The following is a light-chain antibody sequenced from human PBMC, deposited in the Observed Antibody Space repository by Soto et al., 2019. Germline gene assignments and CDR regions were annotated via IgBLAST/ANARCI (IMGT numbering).Light chain of an antibody. CDR3: QQYGSSSWT. CDR1: QGIGDT. CDR2: DTS. J-gene: IGKJ1*01. V-gene: IGKV3-20*01. Sequence: EVVITQSPSTLSVSPGEGATLSCRASQGIGDTLAWYQQKPGQTPRLLIYDTSIRATGIPDRFSGSGSGTDFTLTISRLEPEDFAVYYCQQYGSSSWTFGQGTKVDI.